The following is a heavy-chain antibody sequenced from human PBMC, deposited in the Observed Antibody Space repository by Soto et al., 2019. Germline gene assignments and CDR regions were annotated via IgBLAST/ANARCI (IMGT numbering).Heavy chain of an antibody. CDR2: ISGSGAGT. CDR1: VFTFSSCA. V-gene: IGHV3-23*01. CDR3: AKQVLYCSTTRCSHSYYYYYYMDV. Sequence: EVQLLESGGGLVQPGGSLRLSCADSVFTFSSCAMSWVRHASGKGLEWVSLISGSGAGTYYADSVKGRFTISRDNSRNTLYLQMDSLRAEDTAVYYCAKQVLYCSTTRCSHSYYYYYYMDVWGIGTTVTVSS. D-gene: IGHD2-2*01. J-gene: IGHJ6*03.